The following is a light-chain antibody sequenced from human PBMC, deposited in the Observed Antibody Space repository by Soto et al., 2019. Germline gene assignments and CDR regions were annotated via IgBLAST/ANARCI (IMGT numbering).Light chain of an antibody. Sequence: AIRMYKSPSSLSAYTGDRVTITCRASQGISIYLAWYQQKPGKAPKLLIYAASTLQSGVPSRFSGSGSGTDFTLTISCLQSEDFATYYCQQYYSYPQLTFGGVTKVDI. CDR3: QQYYSYPQLT. CDR2: AAS. CDR1: QGISIY. V-gene: IGKV1-8*01. J-gene: IGKJ4*01.